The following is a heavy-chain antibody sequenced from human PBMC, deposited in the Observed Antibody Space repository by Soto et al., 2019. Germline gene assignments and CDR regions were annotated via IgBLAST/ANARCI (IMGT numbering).Heavy chain of an antibody. CDR3: ARATEWSALDI. Sequence: DVQLVETGGGLIQPGGSLRLSCAASGFSVSGDYMNWVRQGPGKGLEWVSVIYRGGTTYYADSVRGRFTISRDDSENTLFLQMNSLRAEDTAVYYCARATEWSALDIWGQGTMVTVSS. CDR2: IYRGGTT. J-gene: IGHJ3*02. D-gene: IGHD3-3*01. V-gene: IGHV3-53*02. CDR1: GFSVSGDY.